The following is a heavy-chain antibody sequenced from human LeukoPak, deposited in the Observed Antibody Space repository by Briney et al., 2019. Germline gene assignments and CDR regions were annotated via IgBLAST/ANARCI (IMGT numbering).Heavy chain of an antibody. CDR3: ARGSWVRGVAKEFDY. Sequence: GGSLRLSCAASGFTFSSYWMHWVRQAPGKGLVWVSRINSDGSSTSYADSVKGRFTISRDNAKNTLYLQMNSLRAEDTAVYYCARGSWVRGVAKEFDYWGQGTLVTVSS. CDR2: INSDGSST. D-gene: IGHD3-10*01. J-gene: IGHJ4*02. CDR1: GFTFSSYW. V-gene: IGHV3-74*01.